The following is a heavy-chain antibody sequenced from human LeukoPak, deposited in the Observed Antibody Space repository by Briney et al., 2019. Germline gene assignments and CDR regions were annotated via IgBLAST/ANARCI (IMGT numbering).Heavy chain of an antibody. CDR2: ISYDGSNK. D-gene: IGHD4-23*01. Sequence: RGSLRLSCAASGFTFSSYAMHWVRQAPGKGLEWVAVISYDGSNKYYADSVKGRFTISRDNSKNTLYLQMNSLRAEDTAVYYCARGLVTDYWGQGTLVTVSS. CDR1: GFTFSSYA. J-gene: IGHJ4*02. CDR3: ARGLVTDY. V-gene: IGHV3-30-3*01.